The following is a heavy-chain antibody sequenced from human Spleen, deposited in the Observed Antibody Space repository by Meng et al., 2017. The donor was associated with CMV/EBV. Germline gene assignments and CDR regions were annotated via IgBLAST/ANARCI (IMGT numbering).Heavy chain of an antibody. Sequence: ASVKVSCKASGYTFTSYDINWVRQAPGQGLEWMGWINPSTGGTHYAQKFQGRVTITRDTSISTVYMELSRLASDDTAIYYCVRDVTRVSNYFDNWGQGTLVTVSS. J-gene: IGHJ4*02. V-gene: IGHV1-2*02. D-gene: IGHD4-11*01. CDR1: GYTFTSYD. CDR2: INPSTGGT. CDR3: VRDVTRVSNYFDN.